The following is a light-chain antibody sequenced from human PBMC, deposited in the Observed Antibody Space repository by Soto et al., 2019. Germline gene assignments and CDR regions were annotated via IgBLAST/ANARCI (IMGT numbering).Light chain of an antibody. V-gene: IGKV1-39*01. Sequence: DIQMPQSPSSLSASVGDRVTITCRASQSISSYLNWYQQKPGKAPELLIYAASSLQSGVPSRFSGSGSGTDFTLTISSLQPEDFATYYCQQSYSTPRTFGQGTKVDIK. CDR2: AAS. CDR1: QSISSY. CDR3: QQSYSTPRT. J-gene: IGKJ1*01.